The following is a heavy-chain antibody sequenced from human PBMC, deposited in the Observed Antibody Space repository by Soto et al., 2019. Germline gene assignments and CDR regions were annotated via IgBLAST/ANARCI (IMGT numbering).Heavy chain of an antibody. V-gene: IGHV5-51*01. J-gene: IGHJ3*02. CDR2: IYPGDSDT. CDR1: GYNFTTQW. Sequence: PGESLKISCKASGYNFTTQWIGWVRQMPGKGLEWMGIIYPGDSDTRYSPSFQGRVTISADQSISTAYLQWNTLKASDTAIYYCSRPPHRWRDAFDSWGQGTMVTVSS. CDR3: SRPPHRWRDAFDS.